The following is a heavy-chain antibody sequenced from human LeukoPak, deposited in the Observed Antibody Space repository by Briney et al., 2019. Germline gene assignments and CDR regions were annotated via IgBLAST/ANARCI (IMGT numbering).Heavy chain of an antibody. V-gene: IGHV3-23*01. D-gene: IGHD4-11*01. CDR2: ISGSGGNT. CDR3: AKARQYYFDY. Sequence: PGGSLRLSCAASGFTFSSYAMSWVRQAPVKGLEWVSAISGSGGNTYYADSVKGRFTISRDNSKNTLYLQMNSLRAEDTAVYYCAKARQYYFDYWGQGTLVTVSS. J-gene: IGHJ4*02. CDR1: GFTFSSYA.